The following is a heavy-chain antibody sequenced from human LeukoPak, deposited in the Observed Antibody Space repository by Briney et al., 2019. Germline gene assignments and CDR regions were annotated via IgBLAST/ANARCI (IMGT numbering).Heavy chain of an antibody. Sequence: GGSLRLSCAASGFTFSSYSMNWVRQAPGKGLEWVSYISSSSSTIYYADSVRGRFTISRYNAKNSLYLQMNSLRAEDTAVYYCARVLIVGATIDYWGQETLVTVSP. J-gene: IGHJ4*02. CDR1: GFTFSSYS. CDR2: ISSSSSTI. D-gene: IGHD1-26*01. CDR3: ARVLIVGATIDY. V-gene: IGHV3-48*04.